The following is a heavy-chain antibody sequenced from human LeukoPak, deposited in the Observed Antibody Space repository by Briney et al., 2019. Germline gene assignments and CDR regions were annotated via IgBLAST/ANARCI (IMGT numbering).Heavy chain of an antibody. CDR1: GYTFTSYA. CDR2: INTNTGNP. J-gene: IGHJ4*02. V-gene: IGHV7-4-1*02. Sequence: ASVKVSCKASGYTFTSYAMNWVRQAPGQGREWMGWINTNTGNPTYAQGFTGRFVFSLDTSVSTAYLQISSLKAEDTAVYYCARQGPGYCSSTRCYGVGHWGQGTLVTVSS. CDR3: ARQGPGYCSSTRCYGVGH. D-gene: IGHD2-2*01.